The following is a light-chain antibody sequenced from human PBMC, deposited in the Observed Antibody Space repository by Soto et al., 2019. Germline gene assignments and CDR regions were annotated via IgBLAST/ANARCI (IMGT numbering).Light chain of an antibody. CDR1: QIVSSN. CDR2: GAS. J-gene: IGKJ1*01. V-gene: IGKV3-15*01. CDR3: HQSNKCPRT. Sequence: EKVRPQYPNLAFXXPGEXATLXXRSSQIVSSNLAWYQHKPGQAPKLLIYGASTRATGIPARFSGSGSGTDFTLTISTLQSEHFAIYYCHQSNKCPRTFGQGTKVDIK.